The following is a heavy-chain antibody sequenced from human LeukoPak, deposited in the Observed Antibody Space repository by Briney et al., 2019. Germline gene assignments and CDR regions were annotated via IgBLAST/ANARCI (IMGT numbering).Heavy chain of an antibody. CDR1: GGTFSSYA. CDR2: IIPIFGIA. V-gene: IGHV1-69*04. D-gene: IGHD3-10*01. Sequence: SVKVSCKASGGTFSSYAISWVRQAPGQGLEWMGRIIPIFGIANYAQKFQGRVTIIADKSTSTAYMELSSLRSEDTAVYYCARGLLFGSGSYYGYPHRGWDVWGQGTTVTVSS. J-gene: IGHJ6*02. CDR3: ARGLLFGSGSYYGYPHRGWDV.